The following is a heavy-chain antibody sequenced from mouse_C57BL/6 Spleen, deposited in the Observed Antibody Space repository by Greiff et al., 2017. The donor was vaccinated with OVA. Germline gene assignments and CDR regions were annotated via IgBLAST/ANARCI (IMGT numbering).Heavy chain of an antibody. V-gene: IGHV1-15*01. CDR2: IDPETGGT. CDR1: GYTFTDYE. Sequence: QVQLKQSGAELVRPGASVTLSCKASGYTFTDYEMHWVKQTPVHGLEWIGAIDPETGGTAYNQKFKGKAILTADKSSSTAYMELRSLTSEDSAVYYCAYEFAYWGQGTLVTVSA. J-gene: IGHJ3*01. D-gene: IGHD2-3*01. CDR3: AYEFAY.